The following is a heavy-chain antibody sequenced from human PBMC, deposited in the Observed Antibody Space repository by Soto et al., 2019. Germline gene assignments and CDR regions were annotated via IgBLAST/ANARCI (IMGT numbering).Heavy chain of an antibody. CDR1: GDSISSYW. CDR2: TFYSGST. V-gene: IGHV4-59*08. D-gene: IGHD6-13*01. J-gene: IGHJ4*02. Sequence: SETLSLTCTVSGDSISSYWWSWIRQPPGKGLEWIGYTFYSGSTNYNPSLKSRVTISVDTSKNQFSLKLSSVTAADTAVYYCAYSSTPFDYWGQGTLVTVSS. CDR3: AYSSTPFDY.